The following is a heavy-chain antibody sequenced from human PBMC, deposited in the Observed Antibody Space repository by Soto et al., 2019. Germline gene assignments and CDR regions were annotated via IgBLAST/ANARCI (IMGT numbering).Heavy chain of an antibody. CDR1: GFTFTRCS. CDR2: ISSTTNYI. Sequence: GGSVGRSFVASGFTFTRCSMNWVRQAPGKGLEWVSSISSTTNYIYYGDSMKGRFTISRDNAKNSLYREMNNLRAEDTAVYYCARESEDLTSNFDYWGQGTLVTVSS. CDR3: ARESEDLTSNFDY. J-gene: IGHJ4*02. V-gene: IGHV3-21*06.